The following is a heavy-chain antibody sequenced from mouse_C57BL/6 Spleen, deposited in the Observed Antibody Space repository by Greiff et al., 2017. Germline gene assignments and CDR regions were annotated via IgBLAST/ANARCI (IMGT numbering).Heavy chain of an antibody. CDR3: VSGYYGSSVMDY. CDR1: GYTFTSYW. Sequence: VQLQQSGAELVKPGASVKMSCKASGYTFTSYWITWVKQRPGQGLEWIGDIYPGSGSTNYNEKFKSKATLTVDTSSSTAYMQLSSLTSEDSAVYYCVSGYYGSSVMDYWGQGTSVTVSS. CDR2: IYPGSGST. D-gene: IGHD1-1*01. V-gene: IGHV1-55*01. J-gene: IGHJ4*01.